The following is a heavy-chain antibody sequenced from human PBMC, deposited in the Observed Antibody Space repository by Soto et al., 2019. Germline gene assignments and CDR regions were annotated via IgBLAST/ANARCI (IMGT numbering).Heavy chain of an antibody. Sequence: EASVKVSCKASGGTFSSYAISWVRQAPGQGLEWMGGIIPIFGTANYAQKFQGRVTITADESTSTAYMELSSLRSEDTAVYYCARAPYYYGSGSYPAYYYYGMDVWGQGTTVTVSS. D-gene: IGHD3-10*01. CDR1: GGTFSSYA. J-gene: IGHJ6*02. CDR3: ARAPYYYGSGSYPAYYYYGMDV. V-gene: IGHV1-69*13. CDR2: IIPIFGTA.